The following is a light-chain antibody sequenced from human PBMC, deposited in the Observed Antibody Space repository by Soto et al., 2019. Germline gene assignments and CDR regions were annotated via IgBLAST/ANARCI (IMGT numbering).Light chain of an antibody. CDR1: SGHSNYA. CDR2: VNSDGSH. CDR3: QTWGTGIRV. V-gene: IGLV4-69*01. Sequence: QPVLTQSPSASASLGASVKLTCTLSSGHSNYAIAWHQQQPEKGPRYLMKVNSDGSHRKGDGIPDRFSGSSSGAQRYLTISSLRSEDEADYYCQTWGTGIRVFGTGTKLTLL. J-gene: IGLJ1*01.